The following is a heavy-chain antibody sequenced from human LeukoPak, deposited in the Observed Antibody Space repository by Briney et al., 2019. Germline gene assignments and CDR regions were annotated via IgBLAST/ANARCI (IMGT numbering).Heavy chain of an antibody. CDR1: GYTFISYG. D-gene: IGHD2-15*01. V-gene: IGHV1-18*01. CDR3: ARDKWSEGGDY. Sequence: ASVKVSCKASGYTFISYGITWVRQAPGQGLEWLGWISAYNGNIDYAQKLQGRVTLTTDTSTSTAYMEVRSLRSDDTAAYYCARDKWSEGGDYWGQGTLVTVSS. J-gene: IGHJ4*02. CDR2: ISAYNGNI.